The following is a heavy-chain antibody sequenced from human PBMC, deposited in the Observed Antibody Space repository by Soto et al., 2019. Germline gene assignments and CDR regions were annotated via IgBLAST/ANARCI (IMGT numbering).Heavy chain of an antibody. CDR2: ISGSGGST. V-gene: IGHV3-23*01. Sequence: GGSLRLSCAASGFTFSSYAMSWVRQAPGKGLEWVSAISGSGGSTYYADSVKGRFTISRDNSKNTLYLQMNSLRAEDTAVYYCAKDQKKYYDFWSGYYSFDYWGQGTLVTVSS. D-gene: IGHD3-3*01. CDR3: AKDQKKYYDFWSGYYSFDY. CDR1: GFTFSSYA. J-gene: IGHJ4*02.